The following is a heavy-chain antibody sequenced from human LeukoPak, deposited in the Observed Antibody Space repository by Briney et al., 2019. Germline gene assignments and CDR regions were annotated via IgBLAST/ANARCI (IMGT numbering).Heavy chain of an antibody. CDR1: GFTFNTYA. D-gene: IGHD2-2*01. V-gene: IGHV3-20*04. Sequence: RPGGSLRLSCAASGFTFNTYAMSWVRQAPGKGLEWVSGISWNSFTIGYADSVKGRFTISRDNAKNSLYLQMNSLRAEDTAVYYCARGGVVPAAEPFDYWGQGTLVTVSS. J-gene: IGHJ4*02. CDR3: ARGGVVPAAEPFDY. CDR2: ISWNSFTI.